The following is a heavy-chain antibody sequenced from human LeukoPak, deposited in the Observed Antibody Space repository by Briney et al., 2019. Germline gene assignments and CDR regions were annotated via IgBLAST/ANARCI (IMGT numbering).Heavy chain of an antibody. V-gene: IGHV3-30-3*01. CDR1: GFTFSSYA. CDR3: AKVPGDSSPPLPDY. J-gene: IGHJ4*02. D-gene: IGHD4-17*01. Sequence: GGSLRLSCAASGFTFSSYAMHWVRQAPGKGLEWVAVISYDGSNKYYADSVKGRFTISRDNSKNTLYLQMNSLRAEDTAVYYCAKVPGDSSPPLPDYWGQGTLVTVSS. CDR2: ISYDGSNK.